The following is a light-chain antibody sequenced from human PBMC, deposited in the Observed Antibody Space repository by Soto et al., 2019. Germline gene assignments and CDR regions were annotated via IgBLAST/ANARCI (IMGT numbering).Light chain of an antibody. J-gene: IGLJ2*01. CDR1: SSNIGSNT. Sequence: QSVLTQPPSASGTPGQRVTISCSGSSSNIGSNTVNWYQQLPGTAPKLLIYSNNQRPSGVPDRFSGSKSGTSASLAISGLQSEDEADYYCCSYAGSSTLVLFGGGTKLTVL. V-gene: IGLV1-44*01. CDR3: CSYAGSSTLVL. CDR2: SNN.